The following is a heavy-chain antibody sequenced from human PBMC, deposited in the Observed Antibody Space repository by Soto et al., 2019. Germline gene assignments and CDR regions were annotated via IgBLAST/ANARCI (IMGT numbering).Heavy chain of an antibody. CDR2: INHSGST. CDR1: GGSFSGYY. V-gene: IGHV4-34*01. Sequence: LTCAVYGGSFSGYYWSWIRQPPGKGLEWIGEINHSGSTNYNPSLKSRVTISVDTSKNQFSLKLSSVTAADTAVYYCARGEVVVITYSDAFDIWGQGTMVTVSS. CDR3: ARGEVVVITYSDAFDI. J-gene: IGHJ3*02. D-gene: IGHD3-22*01.